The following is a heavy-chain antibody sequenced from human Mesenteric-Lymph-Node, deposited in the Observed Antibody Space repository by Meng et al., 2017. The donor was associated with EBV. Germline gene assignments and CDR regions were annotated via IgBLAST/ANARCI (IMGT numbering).Heavy chain of an antibody. CDR2: ISSSGSGT. V-gene: IGHV3-23*04. J-gene: IGHJ4*02. CDR1: GFSFINYA. CDR3: AKDRGSSGSTYYFDF. Sequence: GELDGAGGGLVQPGGSLILSCAASGFSFINYAMNWVCQTPGKGLEWVSGISSSGSGTYYADSVKGRFTISRDNSKNTVHLQMNSLRAEDTAVYYCAKDRGSSGSTYYFDFWGQGSLVTVSS. D-gene: IGHD3-22*01.